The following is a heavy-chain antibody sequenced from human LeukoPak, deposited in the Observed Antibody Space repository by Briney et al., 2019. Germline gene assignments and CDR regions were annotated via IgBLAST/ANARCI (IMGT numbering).Heavy chain of an antibody. Sequence: PSETLSLTCTVSGDSINNYYWSWIRQPPGKGLEWIGYIFYSGGTKYNPSLKSRVAISIAMSKNQFSLKLSSVTAADTAVYYCARHEVGATWSPGAFDIWGQGTMVTVSS. V-gene: IGHV4-59*08. CDR1: GDSINNYY. CDR2: IFYSGGT. D-gene: IGHD1-26*01. J-gene: IGHJ3*02. CDR3: ARHEVGATWSPGAFDI.